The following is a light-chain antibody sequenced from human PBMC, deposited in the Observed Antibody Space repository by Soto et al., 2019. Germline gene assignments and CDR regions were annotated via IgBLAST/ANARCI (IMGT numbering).Light chain of an antibody. V-gene: IGLV2-14*01. J-gene: IGLJ2*01. CDR1: SSDVGGYNS. CDR3: SSYTRSSTVV. Sequence: QSVLTQPASVSGSPGQSITISCTGTSSDVGGYNSVSWYQQHPGKAPKLMIYDVSNRPSGVSNRFSGSKSGNTASLTISGIHAEDEAVYYCSSYTRSSTVVFGGGTQLTVL. CDR2: DVS.